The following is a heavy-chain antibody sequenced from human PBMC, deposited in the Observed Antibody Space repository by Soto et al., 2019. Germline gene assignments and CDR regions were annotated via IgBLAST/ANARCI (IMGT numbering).Heavy chain of an antibody. D-gene: IGHD3-9*01. J-gene: IGHJ4*02. Sequence: PSETLSLTCTVSGGSLSSYYWSWIRQPPGKGLEWIGYIYYSGSTNYNPSLKSRVTISVDTSKNQFSLKLSSVTAADTAVYYCARFRLDDILTGHIDYWGQGTLVTVSS. CDR2: IYYSGST. V-gene: IGHV4-59*01. CDR3: ARFRLDDILTGHIDY. CDR1: GGSLSSYY.